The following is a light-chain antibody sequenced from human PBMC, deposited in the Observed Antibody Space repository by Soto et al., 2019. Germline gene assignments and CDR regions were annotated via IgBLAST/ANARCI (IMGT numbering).Light chain of an antibody. CDR1: SSDVGDYNY. CDR2: EVS. CDR3: SSYAGSNNWV. V-gene: IGLV2-8*01. Sequence: QSVLTQPPSASGSPGQSVTISCTGNSSDVGDYNYVSWYQQHPGKAPKLMIYEVSKRPSGVPDRFSGSKSGNTASLTVSGLQAEDEADYYCSSYAGSNNWVFGGGTKLTVL. J-gene: IGLJ3*02.